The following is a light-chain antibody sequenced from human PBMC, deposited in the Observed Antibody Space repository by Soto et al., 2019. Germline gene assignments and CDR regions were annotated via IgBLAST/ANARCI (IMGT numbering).Light chain of an antibody. CDR2: DGS. V-gene: IGLV2-23*03. CDR1: SSDVGSYNP. J-gene: IGLJ1*01. Sequence: QSALTQPASVSGSPGQSITISCTGTSSDVGSYNPVSWYQQHPGKAPKLMIYDGSKRPSGVSNRSSGSKSGNTASLTISGLQAEDEADYYCCSNAGSSTFRVFGTGTKLTVL. CDR3: CSNAGSSTFRV.